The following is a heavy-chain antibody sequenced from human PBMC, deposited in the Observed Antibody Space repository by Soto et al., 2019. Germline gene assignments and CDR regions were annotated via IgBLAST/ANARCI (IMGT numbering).Heavy chain of an antibody. J-gene: IGHJ3*02. Sequence: SETLSLTCTVSDGSIGTYYWNWIRQSAGNRLEWIGRIYITGSTNFNPSLKSRVAMSVDKAKNQFSLELTSVTAADTAMYYCARGGRDGFDTWGQGTMVTVSS. V-gene: IGHV4-4*07. CDR3: ARGGRDGFDT. CDR2: IYITGST. CDR1: DGSIGTYY.